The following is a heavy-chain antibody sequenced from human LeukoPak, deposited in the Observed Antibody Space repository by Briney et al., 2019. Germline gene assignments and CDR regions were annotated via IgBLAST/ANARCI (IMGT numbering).Heavy chain of an antibody. CDR2: TFGTETT. D-gene: IGHD4-17*01. V-gene: IGHV4-59*01. CDR1: RSPMSGYY. Sequence: SETLSHTCSVSRSPMSGYYWSWIRQPPGKGLEWIGYTFGTETTDYNPSLKSRLVISVDTSKNQVSLTLNSVTAADTAFYYCARGSVTPDAGYWGPGILVTVSS. CDR3: ARGSVTPDAGY. J-gene: IGHJ4*02.